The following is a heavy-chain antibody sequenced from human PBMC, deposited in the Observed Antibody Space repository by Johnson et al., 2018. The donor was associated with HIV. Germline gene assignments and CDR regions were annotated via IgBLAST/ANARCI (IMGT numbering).Heavy chain of an antibody. Sequence: QVQLVESGGGLIQPGGSLRLSCAASGFTVSSNYMSWVRQAPGKGLEWVAVISYDGSNKYYADSVKGRFTISRDNSKNTLYLQMNSLRAEDTAVYYCASEAFDIWGQGTMVTVSS. CDR3: ASEAFDI. CDR1: GFTVSSNY. V-gene: IGHV3-30*03. J-gene: IGHJ3*02. CDR2: ISYDGSNK.